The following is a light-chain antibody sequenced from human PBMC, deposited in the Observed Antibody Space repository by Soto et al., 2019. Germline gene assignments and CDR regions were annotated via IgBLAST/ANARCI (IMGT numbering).Light chain of an antibody. J-gene: IGKJ1*01. V-gene: IGKV3D-20*02. CDR3: QQRSNWPRT. CDR2: ATS. CDR1: QTVTSNY. Sequence: IVLTQSPDTLSLSAWQGATHCSSSSQTVTSNYFGWYQQRPGQAPRLLIYATSRRATGIPARFSGSGSGTDFTLTISSLEPEDFAVYYCQQRSNWPRTFGQGTKV.